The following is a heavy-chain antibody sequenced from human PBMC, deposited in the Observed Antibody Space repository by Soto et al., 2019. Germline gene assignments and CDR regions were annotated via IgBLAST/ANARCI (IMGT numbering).Heavy chain of an antibody. Sequence: SVKVSCKASGGTFSSYAISWVRQAPGQGLEWMGGIIPIFGTANYAQKFQGRVTITADKSTSTAYMELSSLRSEDTAVYYCARADWPWGLSYARSGYFTCDADYWGQGTMVTVSS. J-gene: IGHJ4*02. CDR3: ARADWPWGLSYARSGYFTCDADY. CDR2: IIPIFGTA. V-gene: IGHV1-69*06. D-gene: IGHD3-22*01. CDR1: GGTFSSYA.